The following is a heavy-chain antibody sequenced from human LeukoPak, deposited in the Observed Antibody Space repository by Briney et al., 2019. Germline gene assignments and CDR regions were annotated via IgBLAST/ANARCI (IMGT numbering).Heavy chain of an antibody. J-gene: IGHJ5*02. D-gene: IGHD3-22*01. Sequence: PSETLSLTCTVSGGSISSGGHYWNWIRQHPGKGLEWIGYIYYSGSTHYNPSLKSRLTISVDTSKNQFSLKLTSVTAADTAVYYCARVRQPRRSYYDSSGSHDWFDPWGQGTLVTVSS. CDR2: IYYSGST. CDR1: GGSISSGGHY. CDR3: ARVRQPRRSYYDSSGSHDWFDP. V-gene: IGHV4-31*03.